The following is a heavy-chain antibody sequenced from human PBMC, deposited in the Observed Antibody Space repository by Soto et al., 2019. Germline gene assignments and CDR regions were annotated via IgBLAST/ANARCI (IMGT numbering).Heavy chain of an antibody. CDR1: GGSFSGYY. Sequence: SETLSLTCAVYGGSFSGYYWSWIRQPPGKGLEWIGEINHGGSTNYNPSLKSRVTISVDTSKNQFSLKLSSVTAADTAVYYCARLDIVVVPAAINPFDVWGQGTMVTVSS. V-gene: IGHV4-34*01. CDR3: ARLDIVVVPAAINPFDV. J-gene: IGHJ3*01. D-gene: IGHD2-2*01. CDR2: INHGGST.